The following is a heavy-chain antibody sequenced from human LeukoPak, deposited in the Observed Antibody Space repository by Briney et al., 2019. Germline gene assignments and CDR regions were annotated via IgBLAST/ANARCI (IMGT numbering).Heavy chain of an antibody. CDR1: GASVGSAGYY. V-gene: IGHV4-61*08. CDR3: ARTQSQSGSYRYYFGY. Sequence: SETLSLTCTVSGASVGSAGYYWNWIRQPPGGGLEWIGYVYYIDNTNYNPSLKSRVTMSVNPSENQFSLKLNSVTAADTAIYYCARTQSQSGSYRYYFGYWGQGTLVTVSS. CDR2: VYYIDNT. J-gene: IGHJ4*02. D-gene: IGHD1-26*01.